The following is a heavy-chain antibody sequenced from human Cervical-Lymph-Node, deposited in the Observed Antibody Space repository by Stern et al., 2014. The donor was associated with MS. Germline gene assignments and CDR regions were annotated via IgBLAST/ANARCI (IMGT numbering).Heavy chain of an antibody. CDR2: ISAYNGKT. D-gene: IGHD6-19*01. CDR3: ARDRGSGWSYTPGGGMDV. CDR1: GHTFTSFG. Sequence: VHLVQSGAEVKKPGASVKVSCKASGHTFTSFGISWVRQAPGQGLEWMGWISAYNGKTNYAQKLQDRVTMTTDTSTSTVYMELRSLRSDDTAVYYCARDRGSGWSYTPGGGMDVWGQGTTVTVSS. V-gene: IGHV1-18*01. J-gene: IGHJ6*02.